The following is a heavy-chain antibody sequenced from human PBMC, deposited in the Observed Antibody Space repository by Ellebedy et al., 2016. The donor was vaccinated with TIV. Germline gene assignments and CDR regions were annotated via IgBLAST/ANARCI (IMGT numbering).Heavy chain of an antibody. D-gene: IGHD3-3*01. CDR1: GGSISSSSYY. V-gene: IGHV4-39*01. Sequence: SETLSLTXTVSGGSISSSSYYWGWIRQPPGKGLEWIGSIYYSGSTYYNPSLKSRVTISVDTSKNQFSLKLSSVTAADTAVYYCARGYYDFWSGYYRGDYYYYMDVWGKGTTVTVSS. CDR3: ARGYYDFWSGYYRGDYYYYMDV. CDR2: IYYSGST. J-gene: IGHJ6*03.